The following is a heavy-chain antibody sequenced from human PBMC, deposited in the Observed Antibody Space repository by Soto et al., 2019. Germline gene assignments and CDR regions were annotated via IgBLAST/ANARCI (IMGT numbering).Heavy chain of an antibody. CDR1: GGTFNNYA. J-gene: IGHJ4*02. D-gene: IGHD1-1*01. CDR3: VMANDVVDY. CDR2: IIPIFGTT. V-gene: IGHV1-69*01. Sequence: QVQLVQSGAEVKKPGSSVKVSCKASGGTFNNYAFIWVRQAPGQGLQWMGGIIPIFGTTKYAQKFLGRVTIPADDSTSTVYLDLSSLRPEHTAVYYCVMANDVVDYWGQGTLVPVSS.